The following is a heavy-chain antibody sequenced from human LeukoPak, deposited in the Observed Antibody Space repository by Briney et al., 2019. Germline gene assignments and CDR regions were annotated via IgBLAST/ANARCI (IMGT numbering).Heavy chain of an antibody. Sequence: GGSLRLSCAGSGFTFNNYWVSWVRQAPGKGLVWVSRINSDGSNIRYADSVKGRFTISRDNAKNTLYLEMNSLRAEDTAVYYCARDSAECTGGFCYMVNWGQGTLVTVSS. J-gene: IGHJ4*02. CDR1: GFTFNNYW. CDR2: INSDGSNI. CDR3: ARDSAECTGGFCYMVN. D-gene: IGHD2-8*02. V-gene: IGHV3-74*01.